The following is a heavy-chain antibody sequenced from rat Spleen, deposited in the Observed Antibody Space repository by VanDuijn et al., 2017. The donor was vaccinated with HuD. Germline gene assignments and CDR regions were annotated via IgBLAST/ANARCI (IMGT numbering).Heavy chain of an antibody. CDR1: GYTFTSYY. CDR2: INTGSGGT. V-gene: IGHV1-43*01. CDR3: ARSGHYVMDA. J-gene: IGHJ4*01. Sequence: QVQLQQSGAELAKPGSSVKISCKASGYTFTSYYISWMKQTTGQGLECIGYINTGSGGTNYNEKFKGKATLTVDKSSSTAFMQLSSLTPDDSAVYYCARSGHYVMDAWGQGASVTVSS. D-gene: IGHD4-6*01.